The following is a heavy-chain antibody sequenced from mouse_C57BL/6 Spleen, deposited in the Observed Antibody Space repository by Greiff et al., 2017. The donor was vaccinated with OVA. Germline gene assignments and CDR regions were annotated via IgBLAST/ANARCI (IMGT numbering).Heavy chain of an antibody. CDR1: GYTFTSYT. CDR3: ARSDDYDEGWFAY. CDR2: INPSSGYT. Sequence: QVQLQQSGAELARPGASVKMSCKASGYTFTSYTMHWVKQRPGQGLEWIGYINPSSGYTKYNQKFKDKATLTADKSSSTAYMQLSSLTSEDSAVYYCARSDDYDEGWFAYWGQGTLVTVSA. D-gene: IGHD2-4*01. J-gene: IGHJ3*01. V-gene: IGHV1-4*01.